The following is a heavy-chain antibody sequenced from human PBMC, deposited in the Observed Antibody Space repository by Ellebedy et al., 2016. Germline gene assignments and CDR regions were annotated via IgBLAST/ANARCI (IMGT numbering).Heavy chain of an antibody. J-gene: IGHJ4*02. D-gene: IGHD6-19*01. CDR2: IYYSGST. CDR3: ARDVFTSGGAQDY. V-gene: IGHV4-39*07. CDR1: GASISSSSYY. Sequence: SETLSLXXTVSGASISSSSYYWGWIRQPPGKGLEWIGSIYYSGSTYYNPSLKSRVTIPVDTSKNQFSLKLSSVTAADTAVYYCARDVFTSGGAQDYWGQGTLVTVYS.